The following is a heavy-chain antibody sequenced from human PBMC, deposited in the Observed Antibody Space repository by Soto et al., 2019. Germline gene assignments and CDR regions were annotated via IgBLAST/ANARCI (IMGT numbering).Heavy chain of an antibody. V-gene: IGHV3-9*01. CDR3: AKERGSGGSWSYHAANYYYYMYV. CDR2: ISWNSGSI. CDR1: GFTFDDYA. J-gene: IGHJ6*03. D-gene: IGHD3-10*01. Sequence: EVQLVESGGGLVQPGRSLRLSCAASGFTFDDYAMHWVRQAPGKGLEWVSGISWNSGSIGYADSVKGRFTISRDKAKNALIMQMNSLRAEDTALYYCAKERGSGGSWSYHAANYYYYMYVWGKGTTVTVSS.